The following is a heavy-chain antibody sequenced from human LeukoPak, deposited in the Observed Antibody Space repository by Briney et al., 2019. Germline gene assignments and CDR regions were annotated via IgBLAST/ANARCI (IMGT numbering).Heavy chain of an antibody. Sequence: GGSLRLSCAASGFTFSSYGMHWVRQAPGKGLEWVALIRYDGSYKYYADSVKGRFTISRDDSKNTLCLQMNSLRAEDTAVYYCAKEAAGYSYVNYFDYWGQGTLVTVSS. CDR1: GFTFSSYG. CDR2: IRYDGSYK. D-gene: IGHD5-18*01. V-gene: IGHV3-30*02. J-gene: IGHJ4*02. CDR3: AKEAAGYSYVNYFDY.